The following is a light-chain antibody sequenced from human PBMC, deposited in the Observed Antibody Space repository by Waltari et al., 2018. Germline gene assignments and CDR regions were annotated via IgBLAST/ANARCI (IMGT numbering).Light chain of an antibody. CDR3: ISYTSSGTYV. CDR2: DVT. Sequence: QSALTQPASVSGPPGQSIAFSCTRTSSDVGGYHYVSWYQQHPGKAPKLMIYDVTTLPAGSSYRFDVSKAGYTAYLTISVLQGEDEADYYCISYTSSGTYVFGTGTKVTVL. J-gene: IGLJ1*01. V-gene: IGLV2-14*01. CDR1: SSDVGGYHY.